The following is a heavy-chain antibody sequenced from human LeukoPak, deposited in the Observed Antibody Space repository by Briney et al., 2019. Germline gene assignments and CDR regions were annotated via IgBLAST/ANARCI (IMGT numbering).Heavy chain of an antibody. D-gene: IGHD3-16*02. Sequence: GGSLRLSCAASGFTFSSYAMSWVRQAPGKGLEWVSAISGSGGSTYYADSVKGRFTISRDNSKNTLYLQMNSLRAEDTAVYYCAKMYVWGSYRYTDFDYWGQGTLVTVSS. CDR3: AKMYVWGSYRYTDFDY. CDR2: ISGSGGST. J-gene: IGHJ4*02. V-gene: IGHV3-23*01. CDR1: GFTFSSYA.